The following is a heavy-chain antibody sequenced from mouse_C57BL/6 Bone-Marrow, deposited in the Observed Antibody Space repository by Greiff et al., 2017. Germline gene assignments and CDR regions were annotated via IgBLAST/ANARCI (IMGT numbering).Heavy chain of an antibody. J-gene: IGHJ4*01. CDR3: ARLDY. V-gene: IGHV1-59*01. CDR1: GFTFTSYW. CDR2: IDPSDSYN. Sequence: QVQLQQPGAELVRPGPSVKLSSKPSGFTFTSYWLHWVKQRPGQGLEWIGVIDPSDSYNNYNQKFKGKAPLTVDTSSSTAYMQLSSLTSEDSAVYYCARLDYWGQGTSVTVSS.